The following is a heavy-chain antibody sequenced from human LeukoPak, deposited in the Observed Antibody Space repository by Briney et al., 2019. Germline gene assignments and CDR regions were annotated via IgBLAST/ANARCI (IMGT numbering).Heavy chain of an antibody. D-gene: IGHD3-9*01. Sequence: GGSLTLSCAASGFTFSDHWMSWVRQVPGKGLEWVADIKKDGSEKNEVDSAKGRFTISRDNAKNSLYLEMNSLRAEDTAVYYCARPGYTAGYDIWGQGTLVTVSS. CDR1: GFTFSDHW. J-gene: IGHJ3*02. V-gene: IGHV3-7*01. CDR3: ARPGYTAGYDI. CDR2: IKKDGSEK.